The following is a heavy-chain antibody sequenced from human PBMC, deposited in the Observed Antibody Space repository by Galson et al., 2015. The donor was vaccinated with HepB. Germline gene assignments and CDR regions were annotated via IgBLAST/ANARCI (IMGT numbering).Heavy chain of an antibody. CDR2: INYSGTT. CDR3: ARDRDVVVSGVRHHRHYDMDV. V-gene: IGHV4-34*01. CDR1: GGSFSGYY. D-gene: IGHD2-2*01. J-gene: IGHJ6*03. Sequence: ETLSLTCAVYGGSFSGYYWSWIRQPPGKGLEWIGEINYSGTTHYSPSLEGRVTISVDTSKNQFSLQLRSVTAAETAVYYCARDRDVVVSGVRHHRHYDMDVWDNGTTVT.